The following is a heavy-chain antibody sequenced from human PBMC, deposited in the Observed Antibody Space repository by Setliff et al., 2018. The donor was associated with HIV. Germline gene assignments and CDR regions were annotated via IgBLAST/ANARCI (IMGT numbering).Heavy chain of an antibody. V-gene: IGHV4-31*03. D-gene: IGHD3-10*01. J-gene: IGHJ3*02. Sequence: PSQTLSLTCTVSGGSISSDNYFWSWVRQHPGKGLEWIGYIYYTGNTYYNPSLKSRITISIDTSKNQFSLNLNSVTAADTAVYYCARVPRITTLRNAFDIWGQGTMVTVSS. CDR1: GGSISSDNYF. CDR2: IYYTGNT. CDR3: ARVPRITTLRNAFDI.